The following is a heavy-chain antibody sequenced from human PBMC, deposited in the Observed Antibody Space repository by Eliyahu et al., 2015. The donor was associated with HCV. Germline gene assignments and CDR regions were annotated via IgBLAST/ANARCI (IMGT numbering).Heavy chain of an antibody. D-gene: IGHD3-9*01. J-gene: IGHJ6*02. Sequence: EVQLVESGGGLVQPGRSLRLSCAASGFXFDDYAMHWVRQAPGKGLEWVSGISWNSGSIGYADSVKGRFTISRDNAKNSLYLQMNSLRAEDTALYYCAKAQNYDILSTGGMDVWGQGTTVTVSS. V-gene: IGHV3-9*01. CDR2: ISWNSGSI. CDR3: AKAQNYDILSTGGMDV. CDR1: GFXFDDYA.